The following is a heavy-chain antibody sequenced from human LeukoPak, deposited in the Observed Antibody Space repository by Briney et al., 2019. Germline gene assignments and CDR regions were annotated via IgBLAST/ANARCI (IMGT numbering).Heavy chain of an antibody. CDR1: GFTLSSYS. D-gene: IGHD2-8*01. CDR3: ARELYCTNGVCFPTDY. V-gene: IGHV3-20*04. J-gene: IGHJ4*02. CDR2: IKWNGGNT. Sequence: GESLTLSCAPSGFTLSSYSMNWARQAPGKGLEWVAGIKWNGGNTGYADSVKGRFTMSRDNAKISLYLEMNSLRAEDTALYYCARELYCTNGVCFPTDYWGQGTLVTVSS.